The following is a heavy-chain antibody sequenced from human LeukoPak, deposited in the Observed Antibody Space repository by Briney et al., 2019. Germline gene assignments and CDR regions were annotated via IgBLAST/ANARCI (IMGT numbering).Heavy chain of an antibody. V-gene: IGHV3-30*02. CDR1: GFTFSSYG. D-gene: IGHD6-13*01. Sequence: GGSLRLSCAASGFTFSSYGMHWVRQAPGKGLEWVAFIRYDGSNKYYADSVKGRFTISGDNSKNTLYLQMNSLRAEDTAVYYCAKDRFIAAAGTLDPWGQGTLVTVSS. J-gene: IGHJ5*02. CDR3: AKDRFIAAAGTLDP. CDR2: IRYDGSNK.